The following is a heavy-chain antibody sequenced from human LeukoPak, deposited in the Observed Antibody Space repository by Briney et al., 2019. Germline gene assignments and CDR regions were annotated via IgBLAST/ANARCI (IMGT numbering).Heavy chain of an antibody. CDR2: INRNGDIT. V-gene: IGHV3-20*04. J-gene: IGHJ4*02. D-gene: IGHD3-10*01. CDR3: AKDIGYYGSGSLDY. Sequence: GPGGSLRLSCAASEFTFADYGMSWVRQTPGKGLEWVCGINRNGDITGCADFVKGRFTISRDNAKNSLYLQMNSLRAEDTALYYCAKDIGYYGSGSLDYWGQGTLVTVSS. CDR1: EFTFADYG.